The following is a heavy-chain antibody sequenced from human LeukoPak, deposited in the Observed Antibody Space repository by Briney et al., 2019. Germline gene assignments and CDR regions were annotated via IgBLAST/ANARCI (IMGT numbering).Heavy chain of an antibody. Sequence: SVKVSCKASGGTFSSYAISWVRQAPGQGLGWMGRIIPILGIANYAQKFQGRVTITADKSTSTAYMELSSLRSEDTAVYYCARDKSFLYYFDYWGQGTLVTVSS. CDR1: GGTFSSYA. D-gene: IGHD3-3*01. V-gene: IGHV1-69*04. CDR3: ARDKSFLYYFDY. J-gene: IGHJ4*02. CDR2: IIPILGIA.